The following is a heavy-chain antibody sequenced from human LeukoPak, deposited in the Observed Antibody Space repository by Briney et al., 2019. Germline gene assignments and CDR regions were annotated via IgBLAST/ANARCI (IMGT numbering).Heavy chain of an antibody. J-gene: IGHJ4*02. D-gene: IGHD6-13*01. CDR3: ARDYLQQLGPPEY. Sequence: SVKVSCKASGGTFSSYTISWVRQAPGQGLEWMGRIIPILGIANYAQKFQGRVTITADKSTTTAYMELSSLRSEDTAVYYCARDYLQQLGPPEYWGQGTLVTVSS. CDR2: IIPILGIA. V-gene: IGHV1-69*04. CDR1: GGTFSSYT.